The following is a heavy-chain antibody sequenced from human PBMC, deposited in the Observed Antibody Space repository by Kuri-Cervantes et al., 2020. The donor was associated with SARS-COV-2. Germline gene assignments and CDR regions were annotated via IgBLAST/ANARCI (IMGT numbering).Heavy chain of an antibody. CDR1: GFTFSSYW. Sequence: GESLKISCAASGFTFSSYWMSWVRQAPGKGLEWVSDISGIGGYTYYADFVKGRFTTSRDDSKNTLYVHMNNLRVGDTAVYYCVGHGSCSIWGQGTLVTVSS. CDR2: ISGIGGYT. V-gene: IGHV3-23*01. D-gene: IGHD2-2*01. CDR3: VGHGSCSI. J-gene: IGHJ4*02.